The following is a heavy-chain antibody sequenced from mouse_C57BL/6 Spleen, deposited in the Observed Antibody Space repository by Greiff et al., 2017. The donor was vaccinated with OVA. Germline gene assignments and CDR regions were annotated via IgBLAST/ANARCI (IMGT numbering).Heavy chain of an antibody. J-gene: IGHJ2*01. D-gene: IGHD4-1*01. CDR1: GFTFSSYA. CDR3: TRTGTGYYFDY. V-gene: IGHV5-9-1*02. CDR2: ISSGGDYI. Sequence: EVKLMESGEGLVKPGGSLKLSCAASGFTFSSYAMSWVRQTPEKRLEWVAYISSGGDYIYYADTVKGRFTISRDNARNTLYLQMSSLKSEDTAMYYFTRTGTGYYFDYWGQGTTLTVSS.